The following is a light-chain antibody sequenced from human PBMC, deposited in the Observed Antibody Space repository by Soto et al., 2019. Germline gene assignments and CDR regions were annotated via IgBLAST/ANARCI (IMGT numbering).Light chain of an antibody. J-gene: IGKJ3*01. CDR1: EDISNF. V-gene: IGKV1-27*01. CDR3: HKYNSAPFT. Sequence: DIQMTQSPSSLSASVGDRVTITCRASEDISNFLAWYQQKPGKVPKVLIYSASTLQSGVPSRFSGSGSGTDFTLTISRLQPEDVATYYCHKYNSAPFTFGPGTKVDFK. CDR2: SAS.